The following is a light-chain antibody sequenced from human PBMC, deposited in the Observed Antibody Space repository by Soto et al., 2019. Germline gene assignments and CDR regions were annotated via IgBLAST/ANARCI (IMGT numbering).Light chain of an antibody. J-gene: IGKJ1*01. CDR1: QSVSSK. CDR3: QQYNSWLWT. Sequence: VITPAPATPSLSPGERATPSCRASQSVSSKLVWYQQKPGQAPRFLIYGASTRATGIPARFRGSGSGTEFTLTISSLQSEDSAVYYCQQYNSWLWTFGQGTKVDIK. CDR2: GAS. V-gene: IGKV3-15*01.